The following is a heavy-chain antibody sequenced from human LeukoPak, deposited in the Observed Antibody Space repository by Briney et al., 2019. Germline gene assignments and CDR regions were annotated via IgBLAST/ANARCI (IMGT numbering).Heavy chain of an antibody. CDR1: GFIFSNYG. V-gene: IGHV3-30*02. CDR3: AKCSGTYADYYYMDV. Sequence: GGSLRLSCAASGFIFSNYGMHWVRQAPGKGLEWVAFIRYDASNKYHAYSVKGRFSISRDNSKTTLYLQMNSLRDDDTCVYYCAKCSGTYADYYYMDVWGKGTTVIISS. J-gene: IGHJ6*03. D-gene: IGHD1-26*01. CDR2: IRYDASNK.